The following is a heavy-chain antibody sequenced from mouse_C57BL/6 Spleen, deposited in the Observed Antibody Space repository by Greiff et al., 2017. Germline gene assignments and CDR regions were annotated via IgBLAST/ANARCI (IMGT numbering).Heavy chain of an antibody. J-gene: IGHJ4*01. V-gene: IGHV2-3*01. CDR3: ATSLRDYAMDY. CDR1: GFSLTSYG. Sequence: VQVVESGPGLVAPSQSLSITCTVSGFSLTSYGVSWVRQPPGKGLEWLGVIWGDGSTNYHSALLSSLSISKDNAKSQVFLKLNSLQTDDTATCYCATSLRDYAMDYWGQGTSVTVSS. CDR2: IWGDGST. D-gene: IGHD1-2*01.